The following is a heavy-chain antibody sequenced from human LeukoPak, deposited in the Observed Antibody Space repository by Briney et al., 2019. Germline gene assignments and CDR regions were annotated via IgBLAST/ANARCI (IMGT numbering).Heavy chain of an antibody. Sequence: ASVKVSCKASGYTFNTYGITWVRQAPGQGLEWMGWISGYNGKTKYAQKLQDRVTMTTDTSTSTAYMELRSLRSDDTAVYYCARAGYSSGWYGGAPDYWGQGTLVTVSS. V-gene: IGHV1-18*01. D-gene: IGHD6-19*01. CDR3: ARAGYSSGWYGGAPDY. CDR2: ISGYNGKT. CDR1: GYTFNTYG. J-gene: IGHJ4*02.